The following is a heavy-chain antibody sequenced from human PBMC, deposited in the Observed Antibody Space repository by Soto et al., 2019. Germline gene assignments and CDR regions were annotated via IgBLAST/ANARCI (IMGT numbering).Heavy chain of an antibody. Sequence: GGSLRLSCAASGFTFSSYAMHWVRQAPGKGLEWVAVISYDGSNKYYADSVKGRFTISRDNSKNTLYLQMNSLRAEDTAVYYCARDRYCTNGVCYTILDYWGQGTLVTVSS. CDR3: ARDRYCTNGVCYTILDY. CDR1: GFTFSSYA. CDR2: ISYDGSNK. D-gene: IGHD2-8*01. V-gene: IGHV3-30-3*01. J-gene: IGHJ4*02.